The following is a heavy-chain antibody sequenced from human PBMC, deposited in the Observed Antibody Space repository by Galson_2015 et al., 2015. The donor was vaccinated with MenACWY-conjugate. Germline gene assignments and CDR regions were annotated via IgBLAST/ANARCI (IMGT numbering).Heavy chain of an antibody. J-gene: IGHJ4*02. D-gene: IGHD3-22*01. CDR1: GYSFTNYW. CDR3: ARHWTYYYDSSVHSDY. V-gene: IGHV5-51*01. Sequence: QSGAEVKKPGESLKISCKCYGYSFTNYWIGWVRQMPGKGLEWMGIIHPTDSDTRYSPSFQGQVTMSAEKSISTAYLQWSSLKASDPAIYYCARHWTYYYDSSVHSDYWGQGTLVTVSS. CDR2: IHPTDSDT.